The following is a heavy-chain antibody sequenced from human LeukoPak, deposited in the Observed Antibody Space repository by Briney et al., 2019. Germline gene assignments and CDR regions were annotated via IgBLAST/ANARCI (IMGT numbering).Heavy chain of an antibody. D-gene: IGHD3-22*01. CDR1: GFTFDDYG. V-gene: IGHV3-20*04. Sequence: GGSLRLSCAASGFTFDDYGMSWVRQAPGKGLEWVSGINWNGGSTGYADSVKGQFTISRDNAKNSLYLQMNSLRAEDTALYYCARDDYDSSGQFYGMDVWGQGTTVTVSS. CDR3: ARDDYDSSGQFYGMDV. CDR2: INWNGGST. J-gene: IGHJ6*02.